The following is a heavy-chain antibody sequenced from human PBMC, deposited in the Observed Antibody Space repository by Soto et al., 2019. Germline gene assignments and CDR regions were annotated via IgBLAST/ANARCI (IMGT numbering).Heavy chain of an antibody. V-gene: IGHV3-74*01. Sequence: GGSLRLSCAASGFTFSSYWMHWVRQAPGKGLVWVSRINSDGSSTSYADSVKGRFTISRDNAKNTLYLQMNSLRAEDTAVYYCARDFYYCSGGSCYSYYGMDVWGQGTTVTVSS. D-gene: IGHD2-15*01. CDR2: INSDGSST. CDR1: GFTFSSYW. CDR3: ARDFYYCSGGSCYSYYGMDV. J-gene: IGHJ6*02.